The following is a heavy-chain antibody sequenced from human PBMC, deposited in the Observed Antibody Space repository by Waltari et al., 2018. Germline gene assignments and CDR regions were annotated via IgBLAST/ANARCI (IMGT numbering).Heavy chain of an antibody. V-gene: IGHV3-30*18. CDR1: GFTFSHFG. CDR2: ISYDETYK. D-gene: IGHD1-26*01. Sequence: QVKLVESGGDVVQPGRSLRLSCEASGFTFSHFGFHWVRQAPGKGLEWVTVISYDETYKFYEKSVRGRFTVSRDNSKNTVYLEMNSLRFEDTGIYYCAKGEGAGPYFGMDVWGQGTTVSVSS. J-gene: IGHJ6*02. CDR3: AKGEGAGPYFGMDV.